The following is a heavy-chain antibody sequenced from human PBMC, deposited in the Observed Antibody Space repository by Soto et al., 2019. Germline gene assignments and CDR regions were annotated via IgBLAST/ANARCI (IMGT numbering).Heavy chain of an antibody. D-gene: IGHD3-22*01. J-gene: IGHJ6*02. Sequence: GGSLRLSCAASGFTFSNAWMNWVRQAPGKGLEWVGRIKSKTDGGTTDYAAPVKGRFTISRDDSKNTLYLQMNSLKTEDTAVYYCTTGYYYDSSGSADTLVYYYYGMDVWGQGTTVTVSS. V-gene: IGHV3-15*07. CDR1: GFTFSNAW. CDR3: TTGYYYDSSGSADTLVYYYYGMDV. CDR2: IKSKTDGGTT.